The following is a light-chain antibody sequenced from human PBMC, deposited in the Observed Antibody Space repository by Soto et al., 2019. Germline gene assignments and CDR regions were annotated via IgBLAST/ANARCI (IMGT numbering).Light chain of an antibody. CDR1: SSDIGAYNF. V-gene: IGLV2-14*03. Sequence: QSALTQPASVSGSPGQSITISCTGTSSDIGAYNFVSWYQQHPGKAPKLMLYDVNIRPSGVSNRFSGSKSGTTASLTISGLQAEDEDDYYCTSWTTSSTMIFGGGTKLTVL. CDR2: DVN. J-gene: IGLJ2*01. CDR3: TSWTTSSTMI.